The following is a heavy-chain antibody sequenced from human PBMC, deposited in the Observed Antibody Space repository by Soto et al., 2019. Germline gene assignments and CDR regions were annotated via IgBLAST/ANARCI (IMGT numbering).Heavy chain of an antibody. D-gene: IGHD6-19*01. CDR2: IDKDGSEK. CDR3: AGGSGWESDF. V-gene: IGHV3-7*05. Sequence: EVQLVESGGGLVQPGGSLRLSCAASGFTFGSYWMNWVRQAPGKGPEWVANIDKDGSEKNYVDSVKGRFTSSRDNAKNSLYLQMNGLRAEDTAVYYCAGGSGWESDFWGQGTHVTVSS. CDR1: GFTFGSYW. J-gene: IGHJ4*01.